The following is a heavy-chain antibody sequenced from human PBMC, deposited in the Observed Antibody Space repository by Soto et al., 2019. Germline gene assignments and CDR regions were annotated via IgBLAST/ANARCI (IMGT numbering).Heavy chain of an antibody. D-gene: IGHD3-9*01. Sequence: GASVKVSCKASGYTFTSYGISWVRQAPGQGLEWMGWISAYNGNTNYARKLQGRVTMTTDTSTSTAYMELRSLRSDDTAVYYCARAAYYDILTGYFSWFDPWGQGTLVTVSS. V-gene: IGHV1-18*01. J-gene: IGHJ5*02. CDR2: ISAYNGNT. CDR3: ARAAYYDILTGYFSWFDP. CDR1: GYTFTSYG.